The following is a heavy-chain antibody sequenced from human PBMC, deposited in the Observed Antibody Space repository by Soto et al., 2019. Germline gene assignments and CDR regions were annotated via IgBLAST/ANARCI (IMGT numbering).Heavy chain of an antibody. Sequence: SETLSLTCTVSGGSISSSSYYWGWIRHPPGKGLEWIGSIYYSGSTYYNPSLKSRVTISVDTSKNQFSLKLSSVTAADTAVYYCARSRVWSGYLYYYYGMDVWGQGTTVTVSS. CDR1: GGSISSSSYY. J-gene: IGHJ6*02. D-gene: IGHD3-3*01. V-gene: IGHV4-39*01. CDR3: ARSRVWSGYLYYYYGMDV. CDR2: IYYSGST.